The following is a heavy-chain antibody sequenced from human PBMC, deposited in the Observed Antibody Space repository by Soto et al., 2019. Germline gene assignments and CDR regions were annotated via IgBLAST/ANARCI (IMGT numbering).Heavy chain of an antibody. Sequence: GGSLRLSCVASGSPFSDYAMSWVRQAQGKGLEWVSSLSGSGDNSYYADSVKGRFTISRDNSKNTLYLQMNSLRDDDTAVYYCTKAGHCSGGTCQVAFDIWGQGTMVTVSS. V-gene: IGHV3-23*01. CDR2: LSGSGDNS. J-gene: IGHJ3*02. D-gene: IGHD2-15*01. CDR3: TKAGHCSGGTCQVAFDI. CDR1: GSPFSDYA.